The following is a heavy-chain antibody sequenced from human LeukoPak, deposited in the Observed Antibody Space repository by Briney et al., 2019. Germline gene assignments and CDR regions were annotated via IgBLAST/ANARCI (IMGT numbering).Heavy chain of an antibody. D-gene: IGHD5-24*01. CDR2: IYYSGST. J-gene: IGHJ4*02. CDR1: GGSISSHY. Sequence: PSENLSLTCNVSGGSISSHYWSWIRQPPGKGLEYIGNIYYSGSTNYNPSLKSRVAVSIDTSKNQFSLKLSSVTAADTAVYYCARGPGMATIKDWGQGTLVTVSS. CDR3: ARGPGMATIKD. V-gene: IGHV4-59*11.